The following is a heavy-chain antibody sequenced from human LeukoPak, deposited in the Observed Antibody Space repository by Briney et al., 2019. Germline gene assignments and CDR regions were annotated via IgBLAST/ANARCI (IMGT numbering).Heavy chain of an antibody. CDR1: GYTFTSYD. D-gene: IGHD3-10*01. Sequence: ASVKVSRKASGYTFTSYDINWVRQATGQGLEWMGWMNPNSGNTGYAQKFQGRVTMTRNTSISTAYMELSSLRSEDTAVYYCARGRGVLLWFGESFDYWGQGTLVTVSS. CDR3: ARGRGVLLWFGESFDY. V-gene: IGHV1-8*01. CDR2: MNPNSGNT. J-gene: IGHJ4*02.